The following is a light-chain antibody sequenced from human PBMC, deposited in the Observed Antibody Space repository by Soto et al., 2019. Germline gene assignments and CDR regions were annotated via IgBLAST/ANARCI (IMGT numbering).Light chain of an antibody. V-gene: IGKV2-28*01. CDR3: MQSLQTPRT. J-gene: IGKJ2*01. CDR2: LGS. Sequence: DIVMTQSPLSLPVTPGEPASISCRYSQSLLHSNGYNYLDWYLQKPGQSPQLLIYLGSNRASGVPDRFSGSRSGTDFTLKISRVEAEDVGVYYCMQSLQTPRTFGQGTKLEIK. CDR1: QSLLHSNGYNY.